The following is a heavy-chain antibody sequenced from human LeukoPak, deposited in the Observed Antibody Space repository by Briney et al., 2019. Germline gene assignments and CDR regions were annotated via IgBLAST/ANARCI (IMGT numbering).Heavy chain of an antibody. CDR1: GGSISSGDYY. V-gene: IGHV4-30-4*01. CDR2: IYYSGST. D-gene: IGHD3-9*01. J-gene: IGHJ4*02. Sequence: PSQTLSLTCTVSGGSISSGDYYWSWIRQPPGKGLEWIGYIYYSGSTYYNPSLKSRVTISVDTSKNQFSLKLSSVTAADTAVYYCARQQGYDILTGYYFDYWGQGTLATVSS. CDR3: ARQQGYDILTGYYFDY.